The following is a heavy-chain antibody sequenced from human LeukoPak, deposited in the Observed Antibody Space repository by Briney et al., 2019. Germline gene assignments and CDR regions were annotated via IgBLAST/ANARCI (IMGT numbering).Heavy chain of an antibody. D-gene: IGHD3-16*01. V-gene: IGHV4-59*01. CDR2: IYYNGIS. J-gene: IGHJ4*02. Sequence: SETLSLTCTVSGGSISGYYWSWIRQPPGKGLEWIAYIYYNGISNYNPSLKSRVIISVDSSKNQFSLKLNSVTAADTAVYYCARGGSDFDYWGQGILVTVSS. CDR3: ARGGSDFDY. CDR1: GGSISGYY.